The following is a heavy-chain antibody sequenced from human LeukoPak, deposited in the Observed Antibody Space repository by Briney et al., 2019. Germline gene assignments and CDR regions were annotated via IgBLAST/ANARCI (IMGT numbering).Heavy chain of an antibody. J-gene: IGHJ6*03. CDR2: MNPNSGNT. D-gene: IGHD3-22*01. Sequence: GASVKVSCKASGYTFTSYDINWVRQATGQGLEWMGWMNPNSGNTGYAQKFQGRVTMTRNTSISTAYMELSSLRSEDTAVYYCASGRYYYDRTYYYYYMDVWGKGTTVTVSS. V-gene: IGHV1-8*01. CDR3: ASGRYYYDRTYYYYYMDV. CDR1: GYTFTSYD.